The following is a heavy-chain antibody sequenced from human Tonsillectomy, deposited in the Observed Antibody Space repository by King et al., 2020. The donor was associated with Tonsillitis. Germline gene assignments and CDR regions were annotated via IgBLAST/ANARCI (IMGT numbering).Heavy chain of an antibody. V-gene: IGHV1-69*09. D-gene: IGHD3-22*01. Sequence: QLVQSGAEVKKPGSSVKVSCKASGGTFSSFAISWVRQAPGQGLEWMGRIIPILDITDYGQKFQGRVTITADKSTSTAYMELSSLRSEDTAVYYCARGCDDSGYYYESFQDWGQGTLVTVSS. J-gene: IGHJ1*01. CDR3: ARGCDDSGYYYESFQD. CDR2: IIPILDIT. CDR1: GGTFSSFA.